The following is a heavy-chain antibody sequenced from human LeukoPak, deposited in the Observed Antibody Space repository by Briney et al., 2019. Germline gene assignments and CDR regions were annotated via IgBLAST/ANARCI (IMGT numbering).Heavy chain of an antibody. CDR2: INPNSGGT. V-gene: IGHV1-2*02. D-gene: IGHD3-3*01. Sequence: GASVKVSCKASGCTFTGYYMHWVRQAPGQGLEWMGWINPNSGGTNYAQKFQGRVTMTRDTSISTAYMELSRLRSDDTAVYYCAGSDYDFWSGYLGIWGQGTMVTVSS. CDR1: GCTFTGYY. J-gene: IGHJ3*02. CDR3: AGSDYDFWSGYLGI.